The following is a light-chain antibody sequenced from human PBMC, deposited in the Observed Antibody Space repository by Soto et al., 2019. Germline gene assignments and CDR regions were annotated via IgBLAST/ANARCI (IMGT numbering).Light chain of an antibody. CDR2: GNS. Sequence: QSVLTQPPSVSGAPGQRVTISCTGSSSNIGAGFDVHWYQHLPGTAPKLLIHGNSNRPSGVPDRFSGSKSGTSASLAITGLQAEDEADYYCQSYDSSLSGSVFGGGTKLTVL. J-gene: IGLJ2*01. CDR1: SSNIGAGFD. V-gene: IGLV1-40*01. CDR3: QSYDSSLSGSV.